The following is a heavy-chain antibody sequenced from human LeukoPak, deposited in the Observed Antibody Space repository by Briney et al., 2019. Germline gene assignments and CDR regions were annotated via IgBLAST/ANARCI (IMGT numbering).Heavy chain of an antibody. CDR2: IYHSGST. D-gene: IGHD1-1*01. CDR3: TSRWRNGMDV. Sequence: PGGSLTLSCAASGFTFSTYTMNWVRQPPGKGLEWIGEIYHSGSTNSNPSLKSRVTMAVDKSKNQVSLRLTSVTAADTAVYYCTSRWRNGMDVWGQGTTVTVSS. J-gene: IGHJ6*02. CDR1: GFTFSTYTM. V-gene: IGHV4-4*02.